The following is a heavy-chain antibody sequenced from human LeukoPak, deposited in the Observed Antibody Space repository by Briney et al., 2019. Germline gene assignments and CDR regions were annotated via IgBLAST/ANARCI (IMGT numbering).Heavy chain of an antibody. D-gene: IGHD6-6*01. V-gene: IGHV3-7*01. Sequence: PGGSLRLSCAASGFTFSSYWMSWVRHAPGKGLEWVANIKQDGSEKYYVDSVKGRFTISRDNAKNSLYLQMNSLRAEDTAVYYCAREESSIEARPFEYWGQGTLVTVSS. CDR2: IKQDGSEK. CDR1: GFTFSSYW. CDR3: AREESSIEARPFEY. J-gene: IGHJ4*02.